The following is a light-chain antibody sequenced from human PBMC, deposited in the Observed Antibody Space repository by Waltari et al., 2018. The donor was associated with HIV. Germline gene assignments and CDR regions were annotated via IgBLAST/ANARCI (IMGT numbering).Light chain of an antibody. Sequence: QPVLTQPPSASGTPGPRGTFTCSGSSCTIGSNTVNWYQQLPGTAPKPLLYSNNHRPSGVPDRFSGSKSGTSASLAISGLQSEDEADYYCAAWDGSLNGRVFGGGTKLTVL. CDR1: SCTIGSNT. CDR3: AAWDGSLNGRV. CDR2: SNN. V-gene: IGLV1-44*01. J-gene: IGLJ3*02.